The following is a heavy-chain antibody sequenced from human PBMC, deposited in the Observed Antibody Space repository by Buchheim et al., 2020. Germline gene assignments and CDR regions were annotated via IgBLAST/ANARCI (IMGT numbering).Heavy chain of an antibody. CDR2: ISGSGGST. CDR1: GFTFSSYA. D-gene: IGHD2-2*01. J-gene: IGHJ4*02. V-gene: IGHV3-23*01. Sequence: EVQLLESGGGLVQPGGSLRLSCAASGFTFSSYAMSWVRQAPGKGLEWVSAISGSGGSTYYADSVKGRFTISRDNSKNTLYLQMNSLRAEDTAVYYCAKDWDIVVVPAAKSAPDYWGQGTL. CDR3: AKDWDIVVVPAAKSAPDY.